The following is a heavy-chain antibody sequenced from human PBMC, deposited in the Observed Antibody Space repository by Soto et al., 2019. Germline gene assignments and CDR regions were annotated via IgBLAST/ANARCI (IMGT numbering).Heavy chain of an antibody. D-gene: IGHD2-15*01. Sequence: ASVKVSCKASGYTFTRYTMNWVRQAPGQRLEWMGWINPDNGNTKSSQKFQDRVIITRDTSASTAYMDLSSLRSGDTAVYYCARGIATGQLDPWGQGTLVTVSS. J-gene: IGHJ5*02. V-gene: IGHV1-3*01. CDR1: GYTFTRYT. CDR3: ARGIATGQLDP. CDR2: INPDNGNT.